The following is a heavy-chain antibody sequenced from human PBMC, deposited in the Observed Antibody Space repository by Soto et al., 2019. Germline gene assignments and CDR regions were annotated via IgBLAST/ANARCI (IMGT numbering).Heavy chain of an antibody. Sequence: GGSLRLSCAASGFTFSSSAMHWVRQAPGKGLEWVAVISYDGSNKYYADSVKGRFTISRDNSKNTLYLQMNSLRAEDTAVYYCARDHCTNGVCSRGMDVWGQGTTVTVSS. CDR3: ARDHCTNGVCSRGMDV. J-gene: IGHJ6*02. V-gene: IGHV3-30-3*01. CDR2: ISYDGSNK. CDR1: GFTFSSSA. D-gene: IGHD2-8*01.